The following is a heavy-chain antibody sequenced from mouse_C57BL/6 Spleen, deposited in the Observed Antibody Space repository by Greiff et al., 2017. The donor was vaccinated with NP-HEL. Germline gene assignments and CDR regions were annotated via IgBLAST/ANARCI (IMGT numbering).Heavy chain of an antibody. D-gene: IGHD4-1*01. CDR3: AKLGRGAMDY. CDR2: ISSGSSTI. CDR1: GFTFSDYG. V-gene: IGHV5-17*01. Sequence: EVQRVESGGGLVKPGGSLKLSCAASGFTFSDYGMHWVRQAPEKGLEWVAYISSGSSTIYYADTVKGRFTISRDNAKNTLFLQMTSLRSEDTAMYYCAKLGRGAMDYWGQGTSVTVSS. J-gene: IGHJ4*01.